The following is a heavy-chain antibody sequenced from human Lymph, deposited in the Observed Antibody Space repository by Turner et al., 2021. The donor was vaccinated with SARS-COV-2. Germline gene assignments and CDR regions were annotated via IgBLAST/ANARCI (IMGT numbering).Heavy chain of an antibody. CDR3: ARVVGGFGELGYYYYYGMDV. CDR2: IIPILSIA. J-gene: IGHJ6*02. V-gene: IGHV1-69*10. D-gene: IGHD3-10*01. Sequence: QVQLVQSGAEVKKPGSSVKVSCKASGGTFSSYAISWVRQAPGQGIGGMGGIIPILSIATYAQKFQGKVTITADKSTSTAYMELSSLRSEDTAVFYCARVVGGFGELGYYYYYGMDVWGQGTTVTVSS. CDR1: GGTFSSYA.